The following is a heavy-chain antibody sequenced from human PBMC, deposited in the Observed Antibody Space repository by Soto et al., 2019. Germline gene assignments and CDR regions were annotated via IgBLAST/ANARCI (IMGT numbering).Heavy chain of an antibody. D-gene: IGHD1-26*01. CDR3: TREKELHFDY. CDR1: RYRLTGYY. J-gene: IGHJ4*02. V-gene: IGHV1-2*02. CDR2: INTNNGGS. Sequence: ASVKVSCKTSRYRLTGYYIQWLRQAPGQGLEWMGWINTNNGGSNYAQNCQGRVTMTRDTSISTAYMELSSLRSDDTAFYYCTREKELHFDYWGQGTLVTVSS.